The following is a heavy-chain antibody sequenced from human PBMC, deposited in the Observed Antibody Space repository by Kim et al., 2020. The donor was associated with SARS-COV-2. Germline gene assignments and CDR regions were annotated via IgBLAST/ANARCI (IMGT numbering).Heavy chain of an antibody. V-gene: IGHV6-1*01. CDR2: TYYRSKWYN. J-gene: IGHJ6*02. D-gene: IGHD6-13*01. CDR3: ARSIAAAGDYYDYGMDV. Sequence: SQTLSLTCAISGDSVSSNSAAWNWIRQSPSRGLEWLGRTYYRSKWYNDYAVSVKSRITINPDTSKNQFSLQLNSVTPEDTAVYYCARSIAAAGDYYDYGMDVWGQGTTVTVSS. CDR1: GDSVSSNSAA.